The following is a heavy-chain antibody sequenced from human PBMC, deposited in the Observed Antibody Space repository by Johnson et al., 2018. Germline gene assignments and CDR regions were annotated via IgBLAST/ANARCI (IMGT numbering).Heavy chain of an antibody. D-gene: IGHD3-22*01. CDR2: ISYDGSNT. Sequence: QVQLVESGGGVVQPGRSLRLSCAASGFTFSSYGMHWVRQAPGKGLEWVAVISYDGSNTYYADSVKGRFTISRDNSKNTRYLQMNSLRAEDTAVYYWASEMGMIRANSYHYGMDVWGQGATVTVSS. V-gene: IGHV3-30*03. J-gene: IGHJ6*02. CDR1: GFTFSSYG. CDR3: ASEMGMIRANSYHYGMDV.